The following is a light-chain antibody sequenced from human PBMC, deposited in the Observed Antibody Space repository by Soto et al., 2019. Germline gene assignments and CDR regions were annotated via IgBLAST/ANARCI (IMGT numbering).Light chain of an antibody. CDR2: EVS. CDR3: RSFTSNYTLEV. CDR1: SSDVGSYNR. Sequence: QSALTQPASVSGSPGQSITISCTGTSSDVGSYNRVSWYQQHPGKAPKLMIYEVSNRPSGVSNRFSGSKSGNTASLTVSGLQXXXXXDYYCRSFTSNYTLEVFGGGTKLTVL. J-gene: IGLJ2*01. V-gene: IGLV2-14*01.